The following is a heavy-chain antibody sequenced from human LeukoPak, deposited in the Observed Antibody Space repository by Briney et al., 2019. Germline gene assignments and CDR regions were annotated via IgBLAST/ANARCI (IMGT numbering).Heavy chain of an antibody. J-gene: IGHJ4*02. CDR2: ISSSSSYI. CDR1: GFTFSSYS. Sequence: GGSLRLSCAASGFTFSSYSMNCVRQAPGKGLEWVSSISSSSSYIYYADSVKGRFTISRDNAKNSLYLQMNSLRAEDTAVYYCARDVYYDSSGYPNLDYWGQGTLVTVSS. CDR3: ARDVYYDSSGYPNLDY. V-gene: IGHV3-21*01. D-gene: IGHD3-22*01.